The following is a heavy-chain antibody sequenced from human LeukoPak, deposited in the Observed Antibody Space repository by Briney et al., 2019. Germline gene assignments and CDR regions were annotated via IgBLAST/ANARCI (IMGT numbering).Heavy chain of an antibody. CDR3: ARDHEEYQLLYPFDY. CDR2: ISSSSSTI. V-gene: IGHV3-48*02. Sequence: PGGSLRLSCAASGFTFSSYTMNWVRQAPGKGLEWVSYISSSSSTIHYADSVKGRFTISRDNAKNSLYLQMSSLRDEDTAVCYCARDHEEYQLLYPFDYWGQGTLVTVSS. D-gene: IGHD2-2*02. CDR1: GFTFSSYT. J-gene: IGHJ4*02.